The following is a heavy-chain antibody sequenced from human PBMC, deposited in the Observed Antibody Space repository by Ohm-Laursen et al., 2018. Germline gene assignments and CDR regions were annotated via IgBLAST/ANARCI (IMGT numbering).Heavy chain of an antibody. V-gene: IGHV1-18*01. D-gene: IGHD3-10*01. CDR2: ISTYDGKT. CDR3: ARGDTYGFDY. Sequence: GASVKVSCKTSGYTFNHYGISWVRQAPGQGLEWMGWISTYDGKTQFGQKFQGRVTMNTDMSTSTAYMELSSLRSDDTAVYYCARGDTYGFDYWGQGTLVTVSS. CDR1: GYTFNHYG. J-gene: IGHJ4*02.